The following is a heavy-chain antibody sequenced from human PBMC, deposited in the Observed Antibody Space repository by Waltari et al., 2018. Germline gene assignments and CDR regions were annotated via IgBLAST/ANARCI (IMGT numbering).Heavy chain of an antibody. Sequence: QVQLQESGPGLVKPSQTLSLTCTVTGDSLSSGDFYWSWIRQPPGKGLEWVGYISYRGNTYYNPSLRSRVAISVDTSKNQFSLQLNSVTAADTAMFYCARERWGGGFDCWGQGTLVTVSS. CDR3: ARERWGGGFDC. D-gene: IGHD3-10*01. V-gene: IGHV4-30-4*08. CDR2: ISYRGNT. CDR1: GDSLSSGDFY. J-gene: IGHJ4*02.